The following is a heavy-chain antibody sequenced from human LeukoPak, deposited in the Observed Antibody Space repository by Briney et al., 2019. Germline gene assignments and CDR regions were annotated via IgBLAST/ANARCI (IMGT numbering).Heavy chain of an antibody. CDR3: AMHPGPVTRYFDY. Sequence: PGGSLRLSCAASGFTFSSYAMSWVHQAPGKGLEWVSAISGSGGSTYYADSVKGRFTISRDNSKNTLYLQMNSLRAEDTAVYYCAMHPGPVTRYFDYWGQGTLVTVSS. V-gene: IGHV3-23*01. CDR2: ISGSGGST. CDR1: GFTFSSYA. J-gene: IGHJ4*02.